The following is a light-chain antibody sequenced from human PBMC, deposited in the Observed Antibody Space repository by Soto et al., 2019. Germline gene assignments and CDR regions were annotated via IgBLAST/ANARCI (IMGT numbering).Light chain of an antibody. J-gene: IGKJ1*01. Sequence: DIQMTQSPSTLSASVGDRVTITCRASQSISSWLAWYQQKPGKAPKLLLYKASSLESGVPSRFSGSGSGTEFTLNISSLQPDDFATYYCQQYNNYPWTFGQGTKVEIK. V-gene: IGKV1-5*03. CDR2: KAS. CDR1: QSISSW. CDR3: QQYNNYPWT.